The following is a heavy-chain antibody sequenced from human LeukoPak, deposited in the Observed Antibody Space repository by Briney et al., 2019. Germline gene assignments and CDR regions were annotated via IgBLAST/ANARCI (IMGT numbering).Heavy chain of an antibody. CDR3: ARVEMATIKAAFDI. D-gene: IGHD5-24*01. J-gene: IGHJ3*02. V-gene: IGHV1-46*01. Sequence: ASLKLSCKASGYTFTSYYMHWVRHAPGQGHDRMGIIYPRGGSTSYAQKFQGSDTMTRDTSTSTVYMELSSLRSEDTAVYYCARVEMATIKAAFDIWGQGTMVTVSS. CDR2: IYPRGGST. CDR1: GYTFTSYY.